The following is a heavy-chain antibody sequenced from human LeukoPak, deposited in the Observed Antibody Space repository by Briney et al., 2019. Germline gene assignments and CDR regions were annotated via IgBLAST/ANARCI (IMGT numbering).Heavy chain of an antibody. V-gene: IGHV4-34*01. CDR2: INHSGRT. D-gene: IGHD2-8*01. CDR3: ARFNGAFKDRLYYDYRGMDV. J-gene: IGHJ6*02. Sequence: SETLSLTCAVYGGSFSGYFWSWIRQSPGKGLEWIGEINHSGRTNHNPSLKSRVTISVDTSKNQFSLNLRSVTAADTAVYYCARFNGAFKDRLYYDYRGMDVWGQGTTVTVSS. CDR1: GGSFSGYF.